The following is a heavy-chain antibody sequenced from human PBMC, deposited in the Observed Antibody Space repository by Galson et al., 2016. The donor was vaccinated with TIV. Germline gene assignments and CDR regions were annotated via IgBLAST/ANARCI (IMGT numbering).Heavy chain of an antibody. CDR3: ARTYYGDTTYFDY. V-gene: IGHV2-70*11. D-gene: IGHD3-10*01. Sequence: PALVKPTQTLTLTCTFSGFSLTTSGVCVSWIRQPPGKALEWLARIDWDDDKNYSPFLKTRLTISKDTSKNQVVLTMTNMDPVDTATYYCARTYYGDTTYFDYWGQGVLVTVSS. CDR1: GFSLTTSGVC. J-gene: IGHJ4*02. CDR2: IDWDDDK.